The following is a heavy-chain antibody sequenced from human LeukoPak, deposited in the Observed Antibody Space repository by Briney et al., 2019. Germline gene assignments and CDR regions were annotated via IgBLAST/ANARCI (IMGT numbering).Heavy chain of an antibody. Sequence: GGSLRLSCAASGFTFSSYAMHWVRQAPGKGLEWVAVISYDGSNKYYADSVKGRFTISRDNSKNTLYLQMNSLRAEDTAVYYCARAEGSSGWYMGYYYYYGMDVWGQGTTVTVSS. J-gene: IGHJ6*02. CDR2: ISYDGSNK. CDR1: GFTFSSYA. CDR3: ARAEGSSGWYMGYYYYYGMDV. V-gene: IGHV3-30-3*01. D-gene: IGHD6-19*01.